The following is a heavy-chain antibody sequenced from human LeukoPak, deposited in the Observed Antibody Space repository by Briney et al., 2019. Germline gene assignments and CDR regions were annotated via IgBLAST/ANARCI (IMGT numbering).Heavy chain of an antibody. CDR1: GFAFSNYA. Sequence: GGSLRLSCSASGFAFSNYAMTWVRQAPGKGLEWVSTIYGSGGGTYYADSVKGRFTISRDNSKNTLYVQMNSLRAEDTAVYYCAKGHAPSGSYADYWGQGTLVTASS. CDR2: IYGSGGGT. J-gene: IGHJ4*02. V-gene: IGHV3-23*01. CDR3: AKGHAPSGSYADY. D-gene: IGHD1-26*01.